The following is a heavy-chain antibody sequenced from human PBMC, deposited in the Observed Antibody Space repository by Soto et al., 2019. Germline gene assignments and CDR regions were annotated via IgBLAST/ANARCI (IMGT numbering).Heavy chain of an antibody. V-gene: IGHV3-23*01. CDR1: GFTFSSYA. CDR2: ISGSGGST. D-gene: IGHD3-22*01. CDR3: EKGVYYYDSSGEFDY. Sequence: EVQLLESGGGLVQPGGSLRLSCAASGFTFSSYAMSWVRQAPGKGLEWVSDISGSGGSTYYADSVKGRFTISRDNSKNTLYLQMNSLRAEDTAVYYCEKGVYYYDSSGEFDYWGQGTLVTVSS. J-gene: IGHJ4*02.